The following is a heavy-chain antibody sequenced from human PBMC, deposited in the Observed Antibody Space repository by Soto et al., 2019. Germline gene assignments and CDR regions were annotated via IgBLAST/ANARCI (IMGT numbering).Heavy chain of an antibody. V-gene: IGHV1-46*01. CDR3: ARGPYGSGSYRSGFYYGLDV. D-gene: IGHD3-10*01. CDR2: INPSGGST. J-gene: IGHJ6*02. Sequence: QVQLVQSGAEVKKPGASVKVSCKASGYTFTSYYMHWVRQAPGQGLEWMGIINPSGGSTSYAQKFQGRVTMARGTSTSTVYMVLSSLRSEDTAVYYCARGPYGSGSYRSGFYYGLDVWGQGTTVTVSS. CDR1: GYTFTSYY.